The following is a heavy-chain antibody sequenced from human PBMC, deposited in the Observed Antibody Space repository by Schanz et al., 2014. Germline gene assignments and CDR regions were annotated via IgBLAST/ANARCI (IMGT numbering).Heavy chain of an antibody. D-gene: IGHD4-17*01. CDR2: ISSSSSTR. CDR3: ARKMKLGVYGGKGHDSLDI. CDR1: GFTFSIYA. V-gene: IGHV3-48*01. J-gene: IGHJ3*02. Sequence: VQLVESGGGVVQPGKSLRLSCSASGFTFSIYAMHWVRQAPGKGLEWVSYISSSSSTRYYADSVKGRFTMSRDNAKNSVFLQMNTLRAEDTAVYYCARKMKLGVYGGKGHDSLDIWGQGTMVTVSS.